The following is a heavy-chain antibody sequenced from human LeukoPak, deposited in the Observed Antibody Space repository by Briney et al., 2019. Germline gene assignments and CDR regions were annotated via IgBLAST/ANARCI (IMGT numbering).Heavy chain of an antibody. J-gene: IGHJ4*02. CDR2: INPNSGGT. D-gene: IGHD1-26*01. CDR1: GYTFTGYY. CDR3: VRFSYGGYFDY. V-gene: IGHV1-2*02. Sequence: ASVKVSCKASGYTFTGYYMRWVRQAPGQGLEWMGWINPNSGGTNYAQKFQGRVTMTRDTSTSTAYMGLSRLRADDTAVYYCVRFSYGGYFDYWGQGTLVTVSS.